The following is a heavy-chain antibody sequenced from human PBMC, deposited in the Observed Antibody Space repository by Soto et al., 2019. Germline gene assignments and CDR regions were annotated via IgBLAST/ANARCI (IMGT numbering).Heavy chain of an antibody. Sequence: AGTLRLTCTVSVGSISSYYWSWIRQPAGKGLEWIGRIYYSGSTNYNPSLKSRVTISGDTSKNQFSLKLSSVTAADTAVYYCASGGSCYSRYCYFDYWGQGTMVTVSS. CDR3: ASGGSCYSRYCYFDY. CDR1: VGSISSYY. D-gene: IGHD2-15*01. V-gene: IGHV4-4*07. J-gene: IGHJ4*02. CDR2: IYYSGST.